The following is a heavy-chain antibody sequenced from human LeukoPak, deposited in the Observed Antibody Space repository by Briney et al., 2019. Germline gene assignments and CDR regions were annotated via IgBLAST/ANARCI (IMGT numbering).Heavy chain of an antibody. Sequence: GGSLRLSCAASGFTFTDYAMTWVRQAPGKGLEWVSVISGSAGSTYYADSVKGRFTISRDNSKNTLYLQMNSLRAEDTALYYCAKDHGYGQQGYWGQGTLVTVSS. CDR1: GFTFTDYA. V-gene: IGHV3-23*01. D-gene: IGHD5-18*01. CDR3: AKDHGYGQQGY. J-gene: IGHJ4*02. CDR2: ISGSAGST.